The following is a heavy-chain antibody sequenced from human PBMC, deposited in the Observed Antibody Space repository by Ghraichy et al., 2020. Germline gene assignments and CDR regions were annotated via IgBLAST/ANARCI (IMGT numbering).Heavy chain of an antibody. CDR2: INPNSGGT. CDR1: GYTFTGYY. D-gene: IGHD6-13*01. CDR3: ARGSGQQLVATLYYFDY. V-gene: IGHV1-2*04. Sequence: ASVKVSCKASGYTFTGYYMHWVRQAPGQGLEWMGWINPNSGGTNYAQKFQGWVTMTRDTSISTAYMELSRLRSDDTAVYYCARGSGQQLVATLYYFDYWGQGTLVTVSS. J-gene: IGHJ4*02.